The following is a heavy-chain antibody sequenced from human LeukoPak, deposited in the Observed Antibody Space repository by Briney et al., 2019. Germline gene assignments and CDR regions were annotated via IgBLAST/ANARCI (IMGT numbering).Heavy chain of an antibody. Sequence: SVKVSCKASGGTFSGYAISWVRQAPGQGLEWMGGIIPNFGTANNAQKFQGRVTITADESTRTAYLELSSLRSEDTAVYYCARWSGSVTARNYYYYMDVWGEGTTVTVSS. V-gene: IGHV1-69*13. D-gene: IGHD6-6*01. CDR1: GGTFSGYA. CDR2: IIPNFGTA. J-gene: IGHJ6*03. CDR3: ARWSGSVTARNYYYYMDV.